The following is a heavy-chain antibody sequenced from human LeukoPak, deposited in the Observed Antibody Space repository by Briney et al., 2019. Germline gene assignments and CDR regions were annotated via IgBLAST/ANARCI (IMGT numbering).Heavy chain of an antibody. D-gene: IGHD1-7*01. V-gene: IGHV3-48*04. CDR1: GFTFSDYG. CDR3: ARDNLNYASLKYPDY. CDR2: ISSSSSVI. Sequence: GGSLRLSCAASGFTFSDYGMNWVRQAPGKGLEWISYISSSSSVIYYADSVKGRFTISRDNAENSVYLQLDSLRAEDTAVFYCARDNLNYASLKYPDYWARESWSPSPQ. J-gene: IGHJ4*02.